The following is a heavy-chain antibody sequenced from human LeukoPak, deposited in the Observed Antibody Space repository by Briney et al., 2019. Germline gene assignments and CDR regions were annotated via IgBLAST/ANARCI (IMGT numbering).Heavy chain of an antibody. D-gene: IGHD6-19*01. Sequence: GGSLRLSCAASGFTFSNYWMHWVRQAPGKGLVWVSRINSDGINTSYADSVRGRFTFSRDNAKNTLYLQMNRLRAEDTAVYYCARDLRAVAGNDAFDIWGLGTMVTVSS. J-gene: IGHJ3*02. CDR3: ARDLRAVAGNDAFDI. V-gene: IGHV3-74*01. CDR1: GFTFSNYW. CDR2: INSDGINT.